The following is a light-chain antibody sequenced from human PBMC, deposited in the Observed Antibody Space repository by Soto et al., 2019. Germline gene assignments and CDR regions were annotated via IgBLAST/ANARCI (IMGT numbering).Light chain of an antibody. CDR2: AAS. Sequence: MTQTPLSLPVTPGEPASISCRSSQSLLDSDDGNTYLHWYQQKPGKAPKLLIYAASNLQSGVPSRFSGSGSGTDFTLTISSLQPEDFATYYCQQSYSTPRTFGQGTKVDIK. CDR1: QSLLDSDDGNTY. V-gene: IGKV1-39*01. CDR3: QQSYSTPRT. J-gene: IGKJ1*01.